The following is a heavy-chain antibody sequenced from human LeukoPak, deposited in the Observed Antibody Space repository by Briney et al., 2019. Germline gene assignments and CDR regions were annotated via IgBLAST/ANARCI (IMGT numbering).Heavy chain of an antibody. CDR1: GGSISSYY. J-gene: IGHJ6*03. CDR2: IYTRGST. D-gene: IGHD6-13*01. Sequence: SETLSLTCTVSGGSISSYYWSWIRQPPGKGLEWIGYIYTRGSTKYNPSLKSRVTISVDMSKNQFSLKLSSVTAADTAVYYCARLVSSSYGDYYYYYMDVWGKGTTVTVSS. V-gene: IGHV4-4*09. CDR3: ARLVSSSYGDYYYYYMDV.